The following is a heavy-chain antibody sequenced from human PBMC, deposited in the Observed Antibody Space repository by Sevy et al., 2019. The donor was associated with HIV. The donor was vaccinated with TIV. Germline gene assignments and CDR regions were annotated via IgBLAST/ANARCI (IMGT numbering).Heavy chain of an antibody. D-gene: IGHD3-10*01. CDR1: GFTSNNFW. CDR3: ARGTRGVVDS. J-gene: IGHJ4*02. CDR2: INSDGEST. V-gene: IGHV3-74*01. Sequence: GESLKISCAASGFTSNNFWLHWVRQAPGKGLVWVSRINSDGESTGDADFVKGRFTISRDNAKNTAYLQMNSLRADDTAIYYCARGTRGVVDSWGQGTLVTVSS.